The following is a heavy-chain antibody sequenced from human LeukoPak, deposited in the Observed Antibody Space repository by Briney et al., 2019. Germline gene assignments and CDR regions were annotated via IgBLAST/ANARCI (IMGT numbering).Heavy chain of an antibody. CDR2: INPNSGAS. Sequence: ASVKVSCKASGYTFTGYYMHWVRQAPGQGLEWMGWINPNSGASDYAQKLQGRVTMTRDTSISTAYMELSRLRSDGTALYYCARGVPGVYYYYYMDVWGKGTTVTVSS. CDR1: GYTFTGYY. J-gene: IGHJ6*03. D-gene: IGHD3-10*01. CDR3: ARGVPGVYYYYYMDV. V-gene: IGHV1-2*02.